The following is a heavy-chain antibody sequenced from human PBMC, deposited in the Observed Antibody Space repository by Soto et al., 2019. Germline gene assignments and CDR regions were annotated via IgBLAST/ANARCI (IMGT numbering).Heavy chain of an antibody. V-gene: IGHV3-53*01. Sequence: GGSLRLSCAASGFTVSSNYTNWVRQAPGKGLEWVSVIYSGGNTYYADSVKGRFTISRDNSKNTLYLQMNSLRAEDTAVYYCASLGYSGYDFAFDIWGQGTMVTVSS. CDR1: GFTVSSNY. D-gene: IGHD5-12*01. CDR2: IYSGGNT. J-gene: IGHJ3*02. CDR3: ASLGYSGYDFAFDI.